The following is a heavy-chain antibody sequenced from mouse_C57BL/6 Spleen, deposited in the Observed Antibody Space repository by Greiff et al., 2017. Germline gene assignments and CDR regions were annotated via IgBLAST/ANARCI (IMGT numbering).Heavy chain of an antibody. J-gene: IGHJ2*01. V-gene: IGHV1-82*01. D-gene: IGHD2-1*01. CDR3: EREGEGKGY. Sequence: VQLQQSGPELVKPGASVKISCKASGYAFSSSWMDWVKQRPGQGLEWIGRIYPGDGDTNYNGKFKGKATLTADKSSSTAYMQLSSLTSEDSAVYLSEREGEGKGYWGQGTTLTVSS. CDR1: GYAFSSSW. CDR2: IYPGDGDT.